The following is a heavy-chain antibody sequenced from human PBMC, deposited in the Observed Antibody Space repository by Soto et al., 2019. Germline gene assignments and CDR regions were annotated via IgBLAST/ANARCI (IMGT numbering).Heavy chain of an antibody. V-gene: IGHV4-34*01. CDR1: GGSFSNYY. J-gene: IGHJ4*02. D-gene: IGHD3-10*01. CDR3: RKWFGDLLRDY. Sequence: SETLSLTCSLSGGSFSNYYGSLIRQPPGRGLEWIGEVNDLGSSNYNPSLKSRVTMSVDTSKKQFSLRLTSVTAADTAVYYCRKWFGDLLRDYWGQGTLVTVSS. CDR2: VNDLGSS.